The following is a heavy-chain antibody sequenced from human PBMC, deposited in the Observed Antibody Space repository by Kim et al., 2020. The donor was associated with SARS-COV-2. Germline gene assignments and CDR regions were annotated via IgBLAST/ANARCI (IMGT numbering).Heavy chain of an antibody. CDR2: ISGSGGST. J-gene: IGHJ3*02. D-gene: IGHD5-18*01. CDR3: AKDPGIQLWVRPAFDI. Sequence: GGSLRLSCAASGFTFSSYAMSWVRQAPGKGLEWVSAISGSGGSTYYADSVKGRFTISRDNSKNTLYLQMNSLRAEDTAVYYCAKDPGIQLWVRPAFDIWGQGTMVTVSS. CDR1: GFTFSSYA. V-gene: IGHV3-23*01.